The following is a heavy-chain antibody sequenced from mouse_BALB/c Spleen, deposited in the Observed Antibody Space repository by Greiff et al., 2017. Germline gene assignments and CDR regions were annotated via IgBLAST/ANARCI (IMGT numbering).Heavy chain of an antibody. Sequence: QVQLQQPGAELVKPGASVKLSCKASGYTFTSYWMHWVKQRPGQGLEWIGAIDPSDSYTNYNQKFKGKATLTVDKSSSTAYMQLSSLTSEDSAVYYCAGWDGSVAYWGQGTLVTVSA. V-gene: IGHV1-69*02. J-gene: IGHJ3*01. CDR1: GYTFTSYW. CDR3: AGWDGSVAY. D-gene: IGHD1-1*01. CDR2: IDPSDSYT.